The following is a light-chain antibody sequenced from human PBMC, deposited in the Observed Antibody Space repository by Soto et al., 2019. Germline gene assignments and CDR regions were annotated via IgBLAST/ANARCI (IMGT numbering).Light chain of an antibody. CDR1: SSDVGGYNY. CDR3: SSYTGTDNSVI. CDR2: EVS. J-gene: IGLJ2*01. V-gene: IGLV2-8*01. Sequence: QSVLTQPPSASGSPGQSVTISCTGTSSDVGGYNYVSWYQQHPGKAPKLMIYEVSKRPSGVPDRFSASKSGITASLTVSGLQPEDEAAYFCSSYTGTDNSVIFGGGTKLTVL.